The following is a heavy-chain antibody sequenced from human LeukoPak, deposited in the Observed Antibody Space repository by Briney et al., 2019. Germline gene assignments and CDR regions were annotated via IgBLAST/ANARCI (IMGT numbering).Heavy chain of an antibody. CDR3: AKVLRTPYWYFDL. CDR1: GFTFSNYD. Sequence: GGSLRLSCAASGFTFSNYDMHWVRQAPGKGLEWVAVISYDGSNEYYADSVKGRFTISRDNSKNTLFLQMNTLRAEDTAVYYCAKVLRTPYWYFDLWGRGTLVTVSS. CDR2: ISYDGSNE. J-gene: IGHJ2*01. V-gene: IGHV3-30*18.